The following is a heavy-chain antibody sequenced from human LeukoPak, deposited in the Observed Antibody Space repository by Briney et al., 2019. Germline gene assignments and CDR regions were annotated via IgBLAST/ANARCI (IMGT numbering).Heavy chain of an antibody. CDR3: AKGHSSGYEYFQH. Sequence: PGGSLRLSCAASGFTFSSYGMHWVRPAPGKGLEWVAVISYDGSNKYYADSVKGRFTISRDNSKNTLYLQMNSLRAEDTAVYYCAKGHSSGYEYFQHWGQGTLVTVSS. CDR2: ISYDGSNK. V-gene: IGHV3-30*18. CDR1: GFTFSSYG. D-gene: IGHD3-22*01. J-gene: IGHJ1*01.